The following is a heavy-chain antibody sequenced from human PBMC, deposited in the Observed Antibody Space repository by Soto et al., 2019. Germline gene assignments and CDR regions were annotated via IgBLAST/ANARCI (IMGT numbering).Heavy chain of an antibody. V-gene: IGHV1-3*01. J-gene: IGHJ4*02. Sequence: QVQLVQSGAEVKKPGASVKVSCKASGYAFTWFHIHWVRQAPGQGLEWMGWINAVNGNTKYSQKLQGRVTFTRDTAANTAYMELSSLISEDTAVYYCARPKAYDDLLELWGQGTLVTVSS. CDR1: GYAFTWFH. D-gene: IGHD3-22*01. CDR3: ARPKAYDDLLEL. CDR2: INAVNGNT.